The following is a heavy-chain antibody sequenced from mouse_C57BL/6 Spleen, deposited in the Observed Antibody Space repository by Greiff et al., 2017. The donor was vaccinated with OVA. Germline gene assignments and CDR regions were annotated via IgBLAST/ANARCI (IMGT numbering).Heavy chain of an antibody. J-gene: IGHJ4*01. CDR1: GYAFSSSW. CDR2: IYPGDGDT. V-gene: IGHV1-82*01. Sequence: VQRVESGPELVKPGASVKISCKASGYAFSSSWMNWVKQRPGKGLEWIGRIYPGDGDTNYNGKFKGKATLTADKYSSTAYMQLSSLTSEDSAVYFCARGTYDGYYVGAMDYWGQGTSVTVSS. D-gene: IGHD2-3*01. CDR3: ARGTYDGYYVGAMDY.